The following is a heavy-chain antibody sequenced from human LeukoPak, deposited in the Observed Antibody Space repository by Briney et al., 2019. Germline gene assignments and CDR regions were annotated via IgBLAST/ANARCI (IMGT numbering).Heavy chain of an antibody. Sequence: PGGSLRLSCAASGFTFSSYSIHWVRQAPGKGLEWVSSISTSSTYIYYADSVKGRFTISRDNAKNSLYLQMNSLRAEDTAVYYCARTGYCSGGSCYGMDIWGQGTTVTVSS. CDR3: ARTGYCSGGSCYGMDI. V-gene: IGHV3-21*01. D-gene: IGHD2-15*01. CDR1: GFTFSSYS. CDR2: ISTSSTYI. J-gene: IGHJ6*02.